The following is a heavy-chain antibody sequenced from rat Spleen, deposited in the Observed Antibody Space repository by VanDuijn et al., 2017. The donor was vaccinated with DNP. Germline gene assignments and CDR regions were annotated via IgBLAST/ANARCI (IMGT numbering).Heavy chain of an antibody. V-gene: IGHV5-25*01. J-gene: IGHJ2*01. D-gene: IGHD4-3*01. CDR2: ITTSAGGT. Sequence: EVQLVESGGDLVQPGRSLKLSCAASGFTFSIFDMAWVRQAPTKGLEWVASITTSAGGTYYRDSVKGRFTISRDNAKSTLYLQMNSLRSEDMATYYCIRWNSGHFDYWGQGVMVTVSS. CDR1: GFTFSIFD. CDR3: IRWNSGHFDY.